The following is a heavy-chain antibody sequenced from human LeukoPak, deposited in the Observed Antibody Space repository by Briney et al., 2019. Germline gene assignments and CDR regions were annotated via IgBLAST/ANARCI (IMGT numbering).Heavy chain of an antibody. D-gene: IGHD1-7*01. CDR2: ISYDGSDK. CDR1: GFTLSTYT. J-gene: IGHJ4*02. CDR3: AKVRVVFNWNYAYYFDS. V-gene: IGHV3-30*18. Sequence: GGSLRLSCAASGFTLSTYTMNWVRQAPGKGLEWVAIISYDGSDKYYADSVKGRFTISRDNSKNTLYLQMNSLRAEDTAVYYCAKVRVVFNWNYAYYFDSWGQGTLVTVSS.